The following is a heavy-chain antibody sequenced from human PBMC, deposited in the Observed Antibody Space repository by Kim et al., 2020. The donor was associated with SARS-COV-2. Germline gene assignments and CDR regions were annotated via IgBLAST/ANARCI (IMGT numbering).Heavy chain of an antibody. CDR3: SINPYGSGVIPGAAGY. D-gene: IGHD3-10*01. Sequence: SETLSLTCTVSGGSISSYYWSWIRQPPGKGLEWIGYMYYSGSTNYNPSLKSRVTISVDTSKNQFSLKLSSVTAADTAVYYCSINPYGSGVIPGAAGYWGQGTLVTVSS. CDR1: GGSISSYY. CDR2: MYYSGST. J-gene: IGHJ4*02. V-gene: IGHV4-59*01.